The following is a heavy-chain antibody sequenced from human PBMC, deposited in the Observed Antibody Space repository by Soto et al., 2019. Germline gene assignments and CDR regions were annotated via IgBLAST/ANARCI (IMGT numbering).Heavy chain of an antibody. D-gene: IGHD3-22*01. J-gene: IGHJ6*02. CDR1: GFTFSSYG. CDR2: ISYDGSNK. CDR3: AKEGQYYDSSGPPYYGMDV. Sequence: QVQLVESGGGVVQPGRSLRLSCAASGFTFSSYGMHWVRQAPGKGLEWVAVISYDGSNKYYADSVKGRFTISRDNSKNTLYLQMNRLRAEDTAVYYCAKEGQYYDSSGPPYYGMDVWGQGTTVTVSS. V-gene: IGHV3-30*18.